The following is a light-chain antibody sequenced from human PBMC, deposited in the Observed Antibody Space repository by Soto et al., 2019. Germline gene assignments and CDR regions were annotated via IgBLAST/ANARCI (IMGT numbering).Light chain of an antibody. CDR3: LLDLRYFWA. CDR2: AAS. CDR1: QAIRTA. J-gene: IGKJ1*01. Sequence: AIQLTQSPSSLYASVGDRVTITCRASQAIRTALGWYQQKPGKVPKLLIYAASILQSGVPSRFSGSGSATDFTLTISSLQPEDFETYYFLLDLRYFWAFGHGTKADIX. V-gene: IGKV1-6*01.